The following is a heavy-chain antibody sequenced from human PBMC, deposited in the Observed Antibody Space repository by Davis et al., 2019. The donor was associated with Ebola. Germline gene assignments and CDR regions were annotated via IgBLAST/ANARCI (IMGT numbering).Heavy chain of an antibody. Sequence: GESLKISCAASGFTFRSYYMHWVRQVSGKGLVWVSGIDPDGSRVSYADSVKGRFTISRDNAKNSLYLQMNSLRDEDTAVYYCARFYRSTVTHFDYWGQGTLVTVSS. V-gene: IGHV3-74*01. CDR3: ARFYRSTVTHFDY. CDR2: IDPDGSRV. CDR1: GFTFRSYY. D-gene: IGHD4-17*01. J-gene: IGHJ4*02.